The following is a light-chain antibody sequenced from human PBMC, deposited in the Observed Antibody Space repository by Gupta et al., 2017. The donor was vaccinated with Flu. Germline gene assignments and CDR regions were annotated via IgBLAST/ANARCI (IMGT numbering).Light chain of an antibody. V-gene: IGKV3-11*01. CDR1: QSVSSY. Sequence: EIALTPAPATLSLSPGERATLSCRASQSVSSYLAWYQQKPGQAPRLLIYDAANRATAITARFSGSGSGTDFTLTISSRVPEDFAVYYCQQRSNWPQITFGQGTQLEIK. CDR3: QQRSNWPQIT. CDR2: DAA. J-gene: IGKJ5*01.